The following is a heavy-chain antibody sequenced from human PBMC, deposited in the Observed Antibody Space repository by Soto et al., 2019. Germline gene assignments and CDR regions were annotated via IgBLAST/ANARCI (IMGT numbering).Heavy chain of an antibody. Sequence: EVQLVESGGDLVTPGGSLILSCAASGFSFSNAWMNWVRQAPGKGLEWVGRIKSQSDGGTTDYAEPVKDRFVISRDDPQNTLYLQMSSLNTEDTAVYYCATRAAVAGRFDFWGQGTLVTVSS. V-gene: IGHV3-15*07. D-gene: IGHD6-19*01. CDR1: GFSFSNAW. CDR2: IKSQSDGGTT. J-gene: IGHJ4*02. CDR3: ATRAAVAGRFDF.